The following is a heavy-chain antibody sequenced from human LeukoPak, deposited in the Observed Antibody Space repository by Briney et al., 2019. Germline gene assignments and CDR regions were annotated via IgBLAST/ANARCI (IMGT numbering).Heavy chain of an antibody. CDR3: AARKVRGVWFYLDY. D-gene: IGHD3-10*01. CDR1: GFTFSIYT. Sequence: QPGRSLRLSCAASGFTFSIYTMHWVRQAPGKGLEWVSTIYDDNTYYADSVKGRFAISTDNSKNTLYLQMNSLRVEDTAVYFCAARKVRGVWFYLDYWGQGTLVTVSS. V-gene: IGHV3-23*01. J-gene: IGHJ4*02. CDR2: IYDDNT.